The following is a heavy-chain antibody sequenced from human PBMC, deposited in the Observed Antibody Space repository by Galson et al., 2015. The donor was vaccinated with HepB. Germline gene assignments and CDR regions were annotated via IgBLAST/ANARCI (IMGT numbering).Heavy chain of an antibody. J-gene: IGHJ4*02. CDR2: ISGSGDST. CDR1: GFTFANCA. CDR3: VRDSMNYFFDH. D-gene: IGHD3-22*01. Sequence: SLRLSCAASGFTFANCAMSWVRQAPGKELEWVSAISGSGDSTYYLDSVKGRFTISRDESNDSLYLQMNSLKTEDTAVYYCVRDSMNYFFDHWGQGALVTVSS. V-gene: IGHV3-23*02.